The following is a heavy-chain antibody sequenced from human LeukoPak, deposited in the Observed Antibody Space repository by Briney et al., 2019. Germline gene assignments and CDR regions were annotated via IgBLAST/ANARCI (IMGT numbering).Heavy chain of an antibody. CDR1: GFTFSSSA. CDR3: ATSSGWYGREEGMDV. Sequence: GGSLRLSCAASGFTFSSSAMSWVRQAPGKGLEWVAAISDTGRLSYCADSVNGRFTISRDNSKNTLYLQMNSLRAEDTAVYYCATSSGWYGREEGMDVWGQGTTVTVSS. J-gene: IGHJ6*02. D-gene: IGHD6-19*01. V-gene: IGHV3-23*01. CDR2: ISDTGRLS.